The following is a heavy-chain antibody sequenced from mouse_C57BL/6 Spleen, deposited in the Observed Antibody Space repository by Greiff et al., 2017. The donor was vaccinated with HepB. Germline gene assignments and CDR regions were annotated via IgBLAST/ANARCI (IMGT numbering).Heavy chain of an antibody. CDR1: GYTFTSYW. CDR2: IDPSDSYT. J-gene: IGHJ2*01. CDR3: ASLNYYGSSYDYFDY. D-gene: IGHD1-1*01. V-gene: IGHV1-69*01. Sequence: QVQLQQPGAELVMPGASVKLSCKASGYTFTSYWMHWVKQRPGQGLEWIGEIDPSDSYTNYNQKFKGKSTLTVDKSSSTAYMQLSSLTSEDSAVYYCASLNYYGSSYDYFDYWGQGTTLTVSS.